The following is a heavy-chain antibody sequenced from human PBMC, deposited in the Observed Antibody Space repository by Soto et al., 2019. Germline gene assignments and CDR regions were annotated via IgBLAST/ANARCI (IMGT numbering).Heavy chain of an antibody. CDR1: GGSVSSGSYY. CDR2: IYYSGST. J-gene: IGHJ6*02. Sequence: PSETLSLTCTVSGGSVSSGSYYWSWIRQPPGKGLEWIGYIYYSGSTNYNPSLKSRVTISVDTSKNQFSLKLSSVTAADTAVYYCARGRREFYYYYGMDVWGQGTTVTVSS. V-gene: IGHV4-61*01. D-gene: IGHD3-10*01. CDR3: ARGRREFYYYYGMDV.